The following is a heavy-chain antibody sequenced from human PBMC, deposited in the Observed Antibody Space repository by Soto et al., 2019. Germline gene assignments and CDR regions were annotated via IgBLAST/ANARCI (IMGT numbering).Heavy chain of an antibody. V-gene: IGHV3-74*01. J-gene: IGHJ3*02. D-gene: IGHD2-2*01. CDR1: GFTFSSYW. CDR2: INSDGSST. CDR3: ASDPQSSTSCYSCPHAFDI. Sequence: GGSLRLSCAASGFTFSSYWMHWVRQAPGKGLVWVSRINSDGSSTSYADSVKGRFTISRDNAKNKLYLQMNILRAEDTAVYYCASDPQSSTSCYSCPHAFDIWGQGTMVTVSS.